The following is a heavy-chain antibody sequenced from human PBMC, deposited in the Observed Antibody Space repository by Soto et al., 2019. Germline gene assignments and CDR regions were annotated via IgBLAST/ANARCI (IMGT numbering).Heavy chain of an antibody. D-gene: IGHD3-10*01. J-gene: IGHJ4*02. CDR2: IYSGGYT. CDR3: ATDRGGGGY. CDR1: GFTVSNNY. Sequence: EVQLVESGGGLIQPGGSLRLSCAVSGFTVSNNYMSWVRQAPGKGLEGVSVIYSGGYTAYGDSVKGRFTISRDNSKNTLSPKKNSRGADARAVYYWATDRGGGGYWGQGTLVTVSS. V-gene: IGHV3-53*01.